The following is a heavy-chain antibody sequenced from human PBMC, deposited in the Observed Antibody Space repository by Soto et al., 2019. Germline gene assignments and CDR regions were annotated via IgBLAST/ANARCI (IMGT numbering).Heavy chain of an antibody. CDR1: GGSISSGDYY. CDR3: ARDNGYYYDSSGYYYDY. V-gene: IGHV4-30-4*01. CDR2: IYYSGST. J-gene: IGHJ4*02. Sequence: SETLSLTCTVSGGSISSGDYYWSWIRQPPGKGLEWIGYIYYSGSTYYNPSLKSRVTISVDTSKNQFSLKLSSVTAADTAVYYCARDNGYYYDSSGYYYDYWGQGTLVTVSS. D-gene: IGHD3-22*01.